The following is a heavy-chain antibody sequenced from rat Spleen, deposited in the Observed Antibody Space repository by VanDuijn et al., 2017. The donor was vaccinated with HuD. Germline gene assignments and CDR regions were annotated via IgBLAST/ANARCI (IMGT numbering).Heavy chain of an antibody. CDR1: GYSITSSYR. J-gene: IGHJ2*01. CDR2: INSAGST. Sequence: EVQLQESGPGLVKPSQSLSLTCSVTGYSITSSYRWNWIRKFPGNKLEWMGYINSAGSTNYNPSLKSRISITRDTSKNQFFLQLNSVTTEDTATYYCARSYGGYSGDYWGQGVMVTVSS. CDR3: ARSYGGYSGDY. D-gene: IGHD1-11*01. V-gene: IGHV3-3*01.